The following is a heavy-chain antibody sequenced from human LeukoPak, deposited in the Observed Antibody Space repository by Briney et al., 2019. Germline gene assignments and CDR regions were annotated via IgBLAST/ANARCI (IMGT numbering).Heavy chain of an antibody. CDR3: ASPIRFLEWLPLDY. Sequence: SETLSLTCAVSGYSISSGYYWGWIRQPPGKGLEWIGSTYHSGSTYYNPSLKSRVTISVDTSKNQFSLKLSSATAADTAVYYCASPIRFLEWLPLDYWGQGTLVTVSS. V-gene: IGHV4-38-2*01. D-gene: IGHD3-3*01. J-gene: IGHJ4*02. CDR1: GYSISSGYY. CDR2: TYHSGST.